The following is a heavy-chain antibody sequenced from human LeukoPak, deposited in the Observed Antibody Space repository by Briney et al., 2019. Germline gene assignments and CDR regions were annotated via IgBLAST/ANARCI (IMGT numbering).Heavy chain of an antibody. CDR1: GFTFSFPG. D-gene: IGHD2-15*01. V-gene: IGHV3-30*18. CDR2: ISYDGSNK. Sequence: GGSLRLSCAASGFTFSFPGMYWVRQAPGRGLEWVAVISYDGSNKNYADSVKGRFTISRDNSKNTVYLQMNSLRAEDTAVYYCAKRACSGGSCYSRAFDIWGQGTMVSVSS. CDR3: AKRACSGGSCYSRAFDI. J-gene: IGHJ3*02.